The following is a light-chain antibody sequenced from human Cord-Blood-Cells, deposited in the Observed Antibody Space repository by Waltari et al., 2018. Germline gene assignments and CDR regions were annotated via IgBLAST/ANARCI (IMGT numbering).Light chain of an antibody. CDR3: AAWDDSLSGWV. Sequence: QSVLTQPPSASGTPGQRVTLSCSGSSSNLGSNYVYCYQQLPGTAPKLLIYRNNQRPSGVPDRFSGSKSGTSASLAISGLRSEDEADYYCAAWDDSLSGWVFGGGTKLTVL. CDR2: RNN. CDR1: SSNLGSNY. V-gene: IGLV1-47*01. J-gene: IGLJ3*02.